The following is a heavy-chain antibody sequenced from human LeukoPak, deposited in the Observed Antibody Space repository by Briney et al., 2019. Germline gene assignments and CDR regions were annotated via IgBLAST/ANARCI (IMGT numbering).Heavy chain of an antibody. CDR3: AKLRSHNYYDSSGS. Sequence: ASVKVSCKASGYTLTDYYMHWVRQAPGQGLEWMGRINPNSGGTNYAQKFQGRVTMTRDTSISTVYMELSRLRSDDTAVYYCAKLRSHNYYDSSGSWGQGTQVTVSS. J-gene: IGHJ4*02. CDR1: GYTLTDYY. D-gene: IGHD3-22*01. V-gene: IGHV1-2*06. CDR2: INPNSGGT.